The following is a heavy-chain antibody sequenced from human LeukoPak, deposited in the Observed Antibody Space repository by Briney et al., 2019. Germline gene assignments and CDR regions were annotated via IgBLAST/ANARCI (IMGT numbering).Heavy chain of an antibody. J-gene: IGHJ4*02. CDR1: GFTFGDFG. V-gene: IGHV3-33*01. CDR3: AREEAFQLEASLDQ. D-gene: IGHD3-3*01. CDR2: IWKDGSDE. Sequence: GGSLRLSCAAAGFTFGDFGMHWVRQAPGKGLEWVALIWKDGSDEFYADSVKGRFTISRDNSRNTLSLQMNSLRGEDTTVYYCAREEAFQLEASLDQWGQGTLVTVSS.